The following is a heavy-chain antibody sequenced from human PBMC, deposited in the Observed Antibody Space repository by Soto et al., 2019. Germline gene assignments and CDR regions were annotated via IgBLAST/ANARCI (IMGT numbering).Heavy chain of an antibody. D-gene: IGHD3-10*02. CDR3: ARDYLLVRGAHHCEGGDIDY. V-gene: IGHV3-30-3*01. CDR1: GFTFSSYA. J-gene: IGHJ4*02. Sequence: QVQLVESGGGVVQPGRSLRLSCAASGFTFSSYAMHWVRQAPGKGLEWVAVISYDGSNKYYADSVKGRFTISRDNSKNTLYLQMNSLRAEDTAVYYCARDYLLVRGAHHCEGGDIDYWGQGTLVTVSS. CDR2: ISYDGSNK.